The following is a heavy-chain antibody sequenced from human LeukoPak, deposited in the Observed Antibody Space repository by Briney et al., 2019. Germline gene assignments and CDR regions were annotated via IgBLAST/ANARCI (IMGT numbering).Heavy chain of an antibody. CDR3: ARVSHYYDSSGYLTPWGVDWFDP. J-gene: IGHJ5*02. CDR1: GGSISSYY. CDR2: IYYSGST. D-gene: IGHD3-22*01. Sequence: SETLSLTCTVSGGSISSYYWSWIRQPPGKGLEWIGDIYYSGSTNYNPSLKSRVTISVDTSKNHLSLTLRSVPAADTAVYYCARVSHYYDSSGYLTPWGVDWFDPWGQGTLVTVSS. V-gene: IGHV4-59*01.